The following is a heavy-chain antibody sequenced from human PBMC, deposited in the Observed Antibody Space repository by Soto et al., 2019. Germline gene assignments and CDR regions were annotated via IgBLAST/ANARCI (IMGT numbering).Heavy chain of an antibody. D-gene: IGHD5-12*01. CDR2: ISSSSSYI. CDR3: ARSRDGYNYGFN. V-gene: IGHV3-21*01. J-gene: IGHJ4*02. Sequence: PGGSLRLSCAASGFTFSSYSMNWVRQAPGKGLEWVSSISSSSSYIYYADSVKGRFTISRDNAKNSLYLQMNSLRAEDTAVYYCARSRDGYNYGFNWGQGTLVTVSS. CDR1: GFTFSSYS.